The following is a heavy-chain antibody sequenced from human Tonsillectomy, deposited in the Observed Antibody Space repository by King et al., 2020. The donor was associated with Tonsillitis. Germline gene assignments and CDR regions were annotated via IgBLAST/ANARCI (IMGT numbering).Heavy chain of an antibody. D-gene: IGHD1-1*01. J-gene: IGHJ4*02. CDR3: AHMGWKGFDS. V-gene: IGHV2-5*02. Sequence: TLKESCPTLVKTTQTLTLTCTFSGFSLSTSELGVGWIRQPPGKGLGWLAPIYLGDIKSYSPSLKSRVTITKDTSKNQVVLTMTNMDPVDTATYYCAHMGWKGFDSWGQGTLVTVSS. CDR2: IYLGDIK. CDR1: GFSLSTSELG.